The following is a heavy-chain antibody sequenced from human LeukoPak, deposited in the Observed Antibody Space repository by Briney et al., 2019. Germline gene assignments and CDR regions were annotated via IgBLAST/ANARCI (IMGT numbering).Heavy chain of an antibody. J-gene: IGHJ4*02. V-gene: IGHV1-18*01. CDR3: ARSGRGTYYYFDY. CDR2: ISGSNGNT. Sequence: GASVKVSCKASGYTFTRYGMSWVRQAPGQGLEWMGWISGSNGNTNYAQKLQGRVTMTTDTSTCTAYMELRSLRSDDTAVYYCARSGRGTYYYFDYWGQGTLVTVSS. CDR1: GYTFTRYG. D-gene: IGHD1-26*01.